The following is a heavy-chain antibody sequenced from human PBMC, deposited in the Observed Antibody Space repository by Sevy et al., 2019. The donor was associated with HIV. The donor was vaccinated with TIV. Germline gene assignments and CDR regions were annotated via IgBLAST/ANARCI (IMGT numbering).Heavy chain of an antibody. CDR3: TRDPTEGIVVAGNWYDP. D-gene: IGHD6-19*01. Sequence: GGSLRLSCKASGFTFGDYAMSWFRQAPGKGLEWVGFIRNKAYDGTTEYAASVKGRFTISRDDSKSIAYLQMNSLKTEDTAVYYCTRDPTEGIVVAGNWYDPWGQGTLVTVSS. CDR2: IRNKAYDGTT. CDR1: GFTFGDYA. V-gene: IGHV3-49*03. J-gene: IGHJ5*02.